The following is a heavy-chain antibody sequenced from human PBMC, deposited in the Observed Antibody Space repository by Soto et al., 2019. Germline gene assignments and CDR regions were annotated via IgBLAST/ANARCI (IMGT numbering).Heavy chain of an antibody. CDR3: ARASTPSGRQLAPFDY. CDR1: GGTFSSYA. CDR2: IIPIFGTA. V-gene: IGHV1-69*13. J-gene: IGHJ4*02. D-gene: IGHD6-6*01. Sequence: ASVKVSCKASGGTFSSYAISWVRQAPGQGLEWMGGIIPIFGTANYAQKFQGRVTITADESTSTAYMELSSLRSEDTAVYYCARASTPSGRQLAPFDYWGQGTLVTVSS.